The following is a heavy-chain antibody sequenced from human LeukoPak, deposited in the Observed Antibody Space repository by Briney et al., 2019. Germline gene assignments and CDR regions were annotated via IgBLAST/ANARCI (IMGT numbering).Heavy chain of an antibody. D-gene: IGHD3-10*01. V-gene: IGHV3-9*01. CDR1: GFTFSDYY. J-gene: IGHJ3*02. CDR3: ARVRVVRGVNDAFDI. Sequence: GGSLRLSCAASGFTFSDYYMSWIRQAPGKGLEWVSGISWNSGSIGYADSVKGRFTISRDNAKNSLYLQMNSLRAEDTAVYYCARVRVVRGVNDAFDIWGQGTMVTVSS. CDR2: ISWNSGSI.